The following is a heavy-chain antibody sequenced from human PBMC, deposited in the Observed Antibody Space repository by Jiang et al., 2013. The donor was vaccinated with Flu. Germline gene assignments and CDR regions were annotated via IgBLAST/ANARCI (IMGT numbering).Heavy chain of an antibody. V-gene: IGHV4-39*01. CDR3: ARSRRDGYNRNWYYGMDV. CDR2: IYYSWNT. J-gene: IGHJ6*04. Sequence: LLKPSETLSLTCTVSGGSISSSDHYWGWIRQFPGKGLEWIGSIYYSWNTYYNPSLQSRVTLSVDTSKNQFSLKLTSVTAADTAVYYCARSRRDGYNRNWYYGMDVWGKGTTVTVSS. CDR1: GGSISSSDHY. D-gene: IGHD5-24*01.